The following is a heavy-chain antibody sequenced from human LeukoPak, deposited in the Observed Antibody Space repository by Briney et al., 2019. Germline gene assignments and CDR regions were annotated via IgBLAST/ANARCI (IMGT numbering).Heavy chain of an antibody. CDR2: IYDSGST. CDR3: AREGGFYRPLDY. J-gene: IGHJ4*02. V-gene: IGHV4-59*12. CDR1: GGSISGYF. Sequence: SETLSLTCTVSGGSISGYFWNWVRQPPGKGLEWIGYIYDSGSTNYNPSLKSRVTISVDKSENHISLRLTSVTAADTAVYYCAREGGFYRPLDYSGQGILVTVSS. D-gene: IGHD3-16*02.